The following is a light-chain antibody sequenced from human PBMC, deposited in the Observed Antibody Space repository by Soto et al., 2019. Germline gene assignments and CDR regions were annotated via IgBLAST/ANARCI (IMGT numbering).Light chain of an antibody. CDR1: QTISSW. CDR3: QHYNSYSEA. CDR2: KAS. V-gene: IGKV1-5*03. J-gene: IGKJ1*01. Sequence: DIKMTQSPSTLSGSVGDGVTITCRASQTISSWLAWYQQKPGKAPKLLIYKASTLKSGVPSRFSGSGSGTEFTLTISSLQPDDFATYYCQHYNSYSEAFGQGTKVDI.